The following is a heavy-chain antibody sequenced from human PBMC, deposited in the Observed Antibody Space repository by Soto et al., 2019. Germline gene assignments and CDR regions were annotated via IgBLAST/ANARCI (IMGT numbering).Heavy chain of an antibody. Sequence: GGSLRLSCISSGFTFRTYTMNWVRQAPGKGLEWVSGIRGFSPYTFYAESVKGRFTISRDNAKNSLDLQMDSLRAEDTAVYYCARDRGYDAHDYYYNAMDVWGQGTTVTVS. V-gene: IGHV3-21*01. J-gene: IGHJ6*02. D-gene: IGHD3-10*01. CDR3: ARDRGYDAHDYYYNAMDV. CDR2: IRGFSPYT. CDR1: GFTFRTYT.